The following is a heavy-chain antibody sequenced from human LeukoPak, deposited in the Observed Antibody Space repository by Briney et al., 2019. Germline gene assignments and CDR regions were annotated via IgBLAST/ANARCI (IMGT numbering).Heavy chain of an antibody. CDR1: GLTFSTST. J-gene: IGHJ4*02. Sequence: GGSLRLSCAASGLTFSTSTMNWVRQAPGKGLEWVSTISSITSYIYYADSVKGRFTISRDNAKNSLYLQMNSLRAEDTALYYCAKDRYSSSWRLFDYWGQGTLVTVSS. CDR3: AKDRYSSSWRLFDY. V-gene: IGHV3-21*04. D-gene: IGHD6-13*01. CDR2: ISSITSYI.